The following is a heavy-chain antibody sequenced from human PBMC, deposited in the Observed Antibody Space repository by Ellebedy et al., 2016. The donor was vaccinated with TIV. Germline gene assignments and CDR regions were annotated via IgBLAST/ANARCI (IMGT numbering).Heavy chain of an antibody. CDR2: ISAYNGNT. CDR3: ARASPVVSATDFDL. J-gene: IGHJ2*01. CDR1: GYTFSGYY. D-gene: IGHD4-23*01. V-gene: IGHV1-18*04. Sequence: ASVKVSCKSSGYTFSGYYIHWVRQAPGQGLEWMGWISAYNGNTNYAQKLQGRVTMTTDTSTSTAYMELRSLRSDDTAVYYCARASPVVSATDFDLWGRGTLVTVSS.